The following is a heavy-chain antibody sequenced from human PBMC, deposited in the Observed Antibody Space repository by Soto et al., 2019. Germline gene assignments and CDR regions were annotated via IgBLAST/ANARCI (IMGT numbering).Heavy chain of an antibody. J-gene: IGHJ4*02. Sequence: SEALSLSWTGSGGSISRCDWSVSRQPPGKGLEGIWYIYYSGSTKYNPSLKSRVTISVDTSKNQFSLKLSSVTAADTAVYYCASRYGSCFDYWAQGTLVTVSS. CDR1: GGSISRCD. V-gene: IGHV4-59*08. CDR3: ASRYGSCFDY. CDR2: IYYSGST. D-gene: IGHD5-18*01.